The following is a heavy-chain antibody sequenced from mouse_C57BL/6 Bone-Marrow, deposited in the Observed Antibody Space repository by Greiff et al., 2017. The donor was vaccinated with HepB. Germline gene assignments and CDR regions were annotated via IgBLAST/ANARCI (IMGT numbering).Heavy chain of an antibody. V-gene: IGHV5-4*01. CDR2: ISDGGSYT. CDR1: GFTFSSYA. CDR3: ARDKDYEYDGWYFDV. D-gene: IGHD2-4*01. J-gene: IGHJ1*03. Sequence: DVQLVESGGGLVKPGGSLKLSCAASGFTFSSYAMSWVRQTPEKRLEWVATISDGGSYTYYPDNVKGRFTISRDNAKNNLYLQMSHLKSEDTAMYYCARDKDYEYDGWYFDVWGTGTTVTVSS.